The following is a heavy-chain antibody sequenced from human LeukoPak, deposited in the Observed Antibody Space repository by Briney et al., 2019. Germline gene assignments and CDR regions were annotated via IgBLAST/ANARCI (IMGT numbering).Heavy chain of an antibody. Sequence: GGSLRLSCAASGFTFSSYGTHWVRQAPGKGLEWVAVISYDGSNKYYADSVKGRFTISRDNSKNTLYLQMNSLRAEDTAVYYCAKDFPCSGGSCYSSGFDYWGQGTLVTVSS. J-gene: IGHJ4*02. CDR2: ISYDGSNK. CDR3: AKDFPCSGGSCYSSGFDY. V-gene: IGHV3-30*18. CDR1: GFTFSSYG. D-gene: IGHD2-15*01.